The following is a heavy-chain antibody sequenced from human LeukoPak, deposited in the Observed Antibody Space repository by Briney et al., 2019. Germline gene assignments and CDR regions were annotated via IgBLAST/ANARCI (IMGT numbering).Heavy chain of an antibody. J-gene: IGHJ4*02. D-gene: IGHD3-22*01. CDR3: ARVEYYYDSSGYFPPDY. Sequence: GASVKVSCKASGYTFTSYGISWGRQAPGQGLEWMGWISAYNGNTNYAQKLQGRVTMTTDTSTSTAYMELRSLRSDDTAVYYCARVEYYYDSSGYFPPDYWGQGTLVTVSS. CDR1: GYTFTSYG. CDR2: ISAYNGNT. V-gene: IGHV1-18*01.